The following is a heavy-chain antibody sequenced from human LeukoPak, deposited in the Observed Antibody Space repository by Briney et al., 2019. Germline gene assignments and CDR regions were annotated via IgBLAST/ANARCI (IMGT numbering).Heavy chain of an antibody. CDR2: LNADDKTT. V-gene: IGHV3-74*01. D-gene: IGHD5-18*01. CDR3: LTIVETTTGAFDI. Sequence: QPGGSLRLSCAASGFTFSRYWLHWVRQPPGKGLVWLSRLNADDKTTSYADSVKGRFTTSGDDARKTLYLQMNSLSAEDTAVYYCLTIVETTTGAFDIWGQGAMVTVSS. J-gene: IGHJ3*02. CDR1: GFTFSRYW.